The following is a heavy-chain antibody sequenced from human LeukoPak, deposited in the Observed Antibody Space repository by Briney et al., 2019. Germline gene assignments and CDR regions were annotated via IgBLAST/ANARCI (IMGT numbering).Heavy chain of an antibody. J-gene: IGHJ4*02. Sequence: GGSLRLSCAAPGFTVNRNYMIWVGHDTGKGLECVLVIYSAGTTWYADSVKGRFTISRDTNTLYLQMNGLRAEDTAVYYCARKSDSLLVREGDCWGQGTLVTVSS. CDR1: GFTVNRNY. CDR3: ARKSDSLLVREGDC. V-gene: IGHV3-66*01. D-gene: IGHD3-10*01. CDR2: IYSAGTT.